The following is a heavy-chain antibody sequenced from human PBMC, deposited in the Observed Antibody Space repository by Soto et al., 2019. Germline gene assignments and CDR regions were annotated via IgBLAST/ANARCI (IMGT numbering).Heavy chain of an antibody. D-gene: IGHD1-26*01. J-gene: IGHJ4*02. CDR2: IWYDGNNK. CDR1: GFTFSAYG. CDR3: ARDKWELNEGRLDY. Sequence: PGGSLRLSCAASGFTFSAYGIHWVRQAPGEGLEWVAIIWYDGNNKHYADSVKGRFTVSRDNSKNTVHLQMNSLGAEDTAVYYCARDKWELNEGRLDYWGQGTPVTVSS. V-gene: IGHV3-33*01.